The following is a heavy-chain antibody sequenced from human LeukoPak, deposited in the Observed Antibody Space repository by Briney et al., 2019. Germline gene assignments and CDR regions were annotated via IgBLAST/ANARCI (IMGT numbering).Heavy chain of an antibody. CDR3: AREVRGYYFYY. V-gene: IGHV3-53*01. CDR2: ISSGGNT. Sequence: PGGSLRLSCAASGFTVTSNYMTWVRQAPGKGLEWVSVISSGGNTYYAVSVKGRFTISRDNSKNTVYLQMSGLRAEDTAVYYCAREVRGYYFYYWGQGTLVTASS. CDR1: GFTVTSNY. D-gene: IGHD5-12*01. J-gene: IGHJ4*02.